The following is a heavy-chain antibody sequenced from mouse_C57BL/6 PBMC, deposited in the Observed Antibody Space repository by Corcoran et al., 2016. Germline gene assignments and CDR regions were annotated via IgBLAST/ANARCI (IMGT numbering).Heavy chain of an antibody. V-gene: IGHV1-66*01. Sequence: QVQLQQSGPELVKPGASVKISRKASGYSFTSYYIHWVKQRPGQGLEWIGWIYPGSGNTKYNEKFKGKATLTADTSSSTAYMQLSSLTSEDSAVYYCAREDYYGSSYGYFDYWGQGTTLTVSS. J-gene: IGHJ2*01. D-gene: IGHD1-1*01. CDR2: IYPGSGNT. CDR1: GYSFTSYY. CDR3: AREDYYGSSYGYFDY.